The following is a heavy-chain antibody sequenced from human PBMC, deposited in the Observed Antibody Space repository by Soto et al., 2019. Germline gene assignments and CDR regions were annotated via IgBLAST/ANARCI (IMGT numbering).Heavy chain of an antibody. J-gene: IGHJ4*02. CDR2: ISWNSGSI. V-gene: IGHV3-9*01. D-gene: IGHD1-26*01. Sequence: EVQLVESGGGLVQTGRSLRLSCAASGFTFDDYAMHWVRQAPGKGLEWVSGISWNSGSIGYAESVKGRFTISRDNAKNSLYLPMNSMRAEDTALYYCAKSMEEILLGGAEDPFDYWGQGPLVTVSS. CDR3: AKSMEEILLGGAEDPFDY. CDR1: GFTFDDYA.